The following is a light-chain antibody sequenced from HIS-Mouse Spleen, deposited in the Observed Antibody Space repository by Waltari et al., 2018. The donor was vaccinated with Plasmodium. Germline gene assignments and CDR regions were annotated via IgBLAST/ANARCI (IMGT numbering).Light chain of an antibody. V-gene: IGKV2-28*01. CDR1: QRLLHRNGHNY. CDR3: MQALQTPWT. Sequence: DIVMTQSPLSLPVTPGEPASISCRSSQRLLHRNGHNYLDWYLQKPGQSPQLLIYLGSNRASGVPDRFSGSGSGTDFTLKISRVEAEDVGVYYCMQALQTPWTFGQGTKVEIK. CDR2: LGS. J-gene: IGKJ1*01.